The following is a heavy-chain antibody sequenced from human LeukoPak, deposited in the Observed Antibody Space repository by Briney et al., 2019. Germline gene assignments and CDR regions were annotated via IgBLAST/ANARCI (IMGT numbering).Heavy chain of an antibody. J-gene: IGHJ4*02. CDR3: AKVPPGGWYFFDC. CDR1: RFTFTTSA. V-gene: IGHV3-23*01. CDR2: ISGSGGT. D-gene: IGHD6-19*01. Sequence: GGSLRLSCAASRFTFTTSAMSWVRQAPGKGLEWVSGISGSGGTFYADSVKGRFTISRDNSKNTLYREMNGLRGEDTAVYYCAKVPPGGWYFFDCGGQGSLVTASS.